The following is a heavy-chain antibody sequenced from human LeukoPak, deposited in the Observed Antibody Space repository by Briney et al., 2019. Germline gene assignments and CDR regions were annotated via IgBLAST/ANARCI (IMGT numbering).Heavy chain of an antibody. J-gene: IGHJ6*03. CDR3: ARGGYSYGYAGVSPHYMAI. V-gene: IGHV3-20*04. Sequence: GGSLRLSCAASGFTFDEYGMNWVRQAPEKGLEWVSGINWNGASTNYADSVQGRFTISRDSAKNSLFLQMSSLRAEDTALYFCARGGYSYGYAGVSPHYMAIWGKGTMVTVSS. CDR1: GFTFDEYG. D-gene: IGHD5-18*01. CDR2: INWNGAST.